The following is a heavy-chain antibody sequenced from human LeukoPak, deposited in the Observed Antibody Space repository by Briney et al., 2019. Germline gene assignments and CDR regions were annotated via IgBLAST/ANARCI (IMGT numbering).Heavy chain of an antibody. CDR3: ATGGSEYRSDWFDS. V-gene: IGHV3-48*01. Sequence: GGSLRLSCVGSGFRFSSYDMNWVRQAPGRGLEWLSYLTRTSSATWYADSEKGRFTIFRDNAKSSLYLQMNSLRVEDTAVYYCATGGSEYRSDWFDSWGQGTLVNVAS. CDR1: GFRFSSYD. D-gene: IGHD5-18*01. J-gene: IGHJ5*01. CDR2: LTRTSSAT.